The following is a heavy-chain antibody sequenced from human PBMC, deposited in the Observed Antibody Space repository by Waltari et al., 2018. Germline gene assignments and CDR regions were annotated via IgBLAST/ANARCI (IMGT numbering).Heavy chain of an antibody. CDR3: FFFGSSGYYTDAFYV. CDR2: IYYSGST. CDR1: GASISSSSYY. Sequence: QLQLQESGPGLVKPSETLSLTCTVSGASISSSSYYWGWIRPPPGKGLEWIGSIYYSGSTYYNPSLTACVWVCVVGFFFYFFLVFVCFFFVFFFFYFFFFFGSSGYYTDAFYVWGQGTMVTVSS. V-gene: IGHV4-39*01. D-gene: IGHD3-22*01. J-gene: IGHJ3*01.